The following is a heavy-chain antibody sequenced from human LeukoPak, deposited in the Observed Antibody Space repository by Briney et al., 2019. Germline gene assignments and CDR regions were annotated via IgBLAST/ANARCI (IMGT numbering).Heavy chain of an antibody. D-gene: IGHD6-19*01. CDR1: GDSISSGGYS. V-gene: IGHV4-30-4*07. Sequence: SETLSLTCVVSGDSISSGGYSWSWIRQTPGKGLEWIAYIHDSGSTYNNPSLKSRLSISIDTSKNQFSLKLNSVTAADTAVYYCARCPYSSGWYGWFDPWGQGTLVTVSS. J-gene: IGHJ5*02. CDR3: ARCPYSSGWYGWFDP. CDR2: IHDSGST.